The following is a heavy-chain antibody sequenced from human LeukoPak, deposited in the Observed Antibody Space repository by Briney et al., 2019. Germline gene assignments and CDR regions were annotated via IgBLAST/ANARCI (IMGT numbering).Heavy chain of an antibody. CDR3: ARDLMYCDTMSCYDGDFDY. Sequence: ASVRVSCKASGYSFINFGLSWVRQAPGQGLEWMGWISAYNHNTNYAQKFQGRVTMTIDTSTTTVYMELRSLRSDDTAIYYCARDLMYCDTMSCYDGDFDYWGQGTPVTVSS. CDR1: GYSFINFG. J-gene: IGHJ4*02. V-gene: IGHV1-18*01. D-gene: IGHD2-2*01. CDR2: ISAYNHNT.